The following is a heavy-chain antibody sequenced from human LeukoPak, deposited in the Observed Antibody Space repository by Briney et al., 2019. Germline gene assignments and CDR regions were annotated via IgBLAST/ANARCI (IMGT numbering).Heavy chain of an antibody. Sequence: GASVKVSCKASGYTFTGYYMHWVRQAPGRGLEWMGWINPNSGGTNYAQKFQGRVTMTRDTSISTAYMELSRLRSDDTAVYYCARLDGGNPAGTDYWGQGTLVTVSS. J-gene: IGHJ4*02. CDR3: ARLDGGNPAGTDY. CDR2: INPNSGGT. V-gene: IGHV1-2*02. D-gene: IGHD4-23*01. CDR1: GYTFTGYY.